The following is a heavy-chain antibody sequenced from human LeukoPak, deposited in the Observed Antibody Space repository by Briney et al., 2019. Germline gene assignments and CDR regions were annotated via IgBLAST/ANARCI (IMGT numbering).Heavy chain of an antibody. D-gene: IGHD5-12*01. J-gene: IGHJ4*02. V-gene: IGHV4-39*07. CDR1: GASISTRGYY. CDR3: ASERGYHAN. Sequence: PSETLSLTCTVSGASISTRGYYWGWVRQPPGNGLEWIGTIYYRGNTYYNPSLEGRVTMSVDTSKNQFSLNVISMTAADTAMYYCASERGYHANWGQGTPVTVSS. CDR2: IYYRGNT.